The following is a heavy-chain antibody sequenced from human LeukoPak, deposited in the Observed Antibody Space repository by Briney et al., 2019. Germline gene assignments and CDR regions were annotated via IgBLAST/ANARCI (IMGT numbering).Heavy chain of an antibody. CDR3: AKDAGYTYGVIEFDY. D-gene: IGHD5-18*01. J-gene: IGHJ4*02. CDR2: ISSSGGST. Sequence: GGSLRLSCAASGFTFRSYAMSWVRQAPGKGLEWVSGISSSGGSTYYADSVKGRFTISRDNSKNTLYLHMSSLRAEDTAAYYCAKDAGYTYGVIEFDYWGQGTLVTVSS. CDR1: GFTFRSYA. V-gene: IGHV3-23*01.